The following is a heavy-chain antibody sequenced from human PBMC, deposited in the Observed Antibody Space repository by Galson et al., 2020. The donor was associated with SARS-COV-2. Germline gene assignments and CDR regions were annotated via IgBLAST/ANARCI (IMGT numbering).Heavy chain of an antibody. CDR2: IYSSGKT. CDR3: TSPIEMKYGGIEGAFVI. Sequence: SETLSLTCTVSGGSISSRSYYWGWIRQPPGRGLEWIGSIYSSGKTLYNPSLKRRITIFVDPSKTQFPQRLRSVTAADTAVYYCTSPIEMKYGGIEGAFVIWGQGRMVLVSS. CDR1: GGSISSRSYY. V-gene: IGHV4-39*01. D-gene: IGHD5-12*01. J-gene: IGHJ3*02.